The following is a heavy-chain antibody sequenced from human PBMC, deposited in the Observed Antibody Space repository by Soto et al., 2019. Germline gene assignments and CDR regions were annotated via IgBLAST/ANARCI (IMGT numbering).Heavy chain of an antibody. CDR1: GYTFSNFW. V-gene: IGHV5-51*01. J-gene: IGHJ4*02. D-gene: IGHD6-13*01. CDR3: ARSPRSSPSFDY. CDR2: IYPGDHET. Sequence: PGESLKTSCRCAGYTFSNFWIAWVRHLRGKGLEWMGIIYPGDHETRYSPSFHGKVTISADKSINTAYLQRSSLEASDSAFYYCARSPRSSPSFDYWGQGALVTVSS.